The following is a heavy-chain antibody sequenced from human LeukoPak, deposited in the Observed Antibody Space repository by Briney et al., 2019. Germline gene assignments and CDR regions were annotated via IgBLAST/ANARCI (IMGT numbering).Heavy chain of an antibody. Sequence: GGSLRLSCAASGFTFSRYAMNWVRQAPGKGLEWVAVISYDGSNKNYADSVKGRFTISRDNAKNSLYLQMNSLRAEDTAVYYCARDRSPGNFDYWGQGTLVTVSS. D-gene: IGHD3-10*01. CDR2: ISYDGSNK. CDR1: GFTFSRYA. V-gene: IGHV3-30*04. CDR3: ARDRSPGNFDY. J-gene: IGHJ4*02.